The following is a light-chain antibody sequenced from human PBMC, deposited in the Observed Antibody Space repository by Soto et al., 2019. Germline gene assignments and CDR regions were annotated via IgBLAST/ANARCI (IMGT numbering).Light chain of an antibody. V-gene: IGLV2-23*01. Sequence: QSVLTQPASVSGSPGQSITLSCTGTSSDVGSYNLVSWYQQHPGKAPKLMISEGGKRPSGVSNRFSGSKSGNTASLTISGLQAEDEADYYSCSLAGGSTYVFGTGTKVTVL. CDR1: SSDVGSYNL. CDR3: CSLAGGSTYV. CDR2: EGG. J-gene: IGLJ1*01.